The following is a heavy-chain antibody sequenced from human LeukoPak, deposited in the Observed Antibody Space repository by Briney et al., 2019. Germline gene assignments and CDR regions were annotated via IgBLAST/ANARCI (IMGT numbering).Heavy chain of an antibody. D-gene: IGHD1-26*01. CDR2: ISYDGSNK. CDR3: AKDQGSLPELLVDY. J-gene: IGHJ4*02. Sequence: GGSLRLSCAASGFTFSSYGMHWVRQAPGKGLEWVAVISYDGSNKYYADSVKGRFTISRDNSKNTLYLQMNSPRAEDTAVYYCAKDQGSLPELLVDYWGQGTLVTVSS. V-gene: IGHV3-30*18. CDR1: GFTFSSYG.